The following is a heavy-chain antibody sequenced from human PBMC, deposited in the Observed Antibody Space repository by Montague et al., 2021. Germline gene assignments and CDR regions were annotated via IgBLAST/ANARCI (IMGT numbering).Heavy chain of an antibody. V-gene: IGHV3-23*01. CDR3: VKTSSGTYDS. CDR2: ISPSGDT. D-gene: IGHD1-26*01. CDR1: GFTFGGYS. Sequence: SLRLSCAASGFTFGGYSMTWVRQAPGRGLEWVSFISPSGDTFYAESGKGRLIVSRDNSNNALYLHLNSLRGEDSAIYYCVKTSSGTYDSWGPGTLVTVSS. J-gene: IGHJ5*01.